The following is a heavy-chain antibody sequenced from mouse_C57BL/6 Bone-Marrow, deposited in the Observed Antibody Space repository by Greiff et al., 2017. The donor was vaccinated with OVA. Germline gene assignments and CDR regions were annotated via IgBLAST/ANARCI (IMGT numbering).Heavy chain of an antibody. CDR2: INPGSGGT. CDR1: GYAFTNYL. J-gene: IGHJ2*01. D-gene: IGHD1-1*02. V-gene: IGHV1-54*01. Sequence: LQESGAELVRPGTSVKVSCKASGYAFTNYLIEWVKQRPGQGLEWIGVINPGSGGTNYNEKFKGKATLTADKSSSTAYMQLSSLTSEDSAVYFCARWWLPFDYWGQGTTLTVSS. CDR3: ARWWLPFDY.